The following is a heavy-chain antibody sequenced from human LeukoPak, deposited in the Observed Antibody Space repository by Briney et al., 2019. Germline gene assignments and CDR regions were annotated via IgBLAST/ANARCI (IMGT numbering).Heavy chain of an antibody. D-gene: IGHD6-19*01. Sequence: ASVKVSCKASGYTFTSYAMHWVRQAPGQRLEWMGWINAGNGNTKYSQKFQGRVTMTRNTSISTAYMELSSLRSEDTAVYYCARAQRPSGGVPITHYFDYWGQGTLVTVSS. V-gene: IGHV1-3*01. CDR1: GYTFTSYA. CDR2: INAGNGNT. J-gene: IGHJ4*02. CDR3: ARAQRPSGGVPITHYFDY.